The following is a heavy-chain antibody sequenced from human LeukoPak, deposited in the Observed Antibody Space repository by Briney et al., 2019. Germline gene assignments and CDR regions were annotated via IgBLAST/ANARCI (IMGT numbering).Heavy chain of an antibody. V-gene: IGHV4-61*02. CDR3: AREDYSSGWYFDY. CDR1: GGSISSGTYY. D-gene: IGHD6-19*01. J-gene: IGHJ4*02. CDR2: IYTRGST. Sequence: PSETLSLTCTVSGGSISSGTYYWSWIRQPAGKGLEWIGRIYTRGSTNYNPSLKSRVTISVDTSKNQFSLRLSSVTAADTAVYYCAREDYSSGWYFDYWGQGTLVTVSP.